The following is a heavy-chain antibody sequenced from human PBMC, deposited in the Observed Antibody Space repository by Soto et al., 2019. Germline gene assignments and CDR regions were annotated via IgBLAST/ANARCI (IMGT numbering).Heavy chain of an antibody. CDR3: AKDKVGYCSNVNCHIFDF. D-gene: IGHD2-8*01. Sequence: QVQLMESGGDVVQPGRSLRLSCAASGFSFSTYGMHWVRQAPGKGLEWVALISHDGSNKQYAESVKGRFTISRDNSKNTGHLQMSSLRTGDAAVYYGAKDKVGYCSNVNCHIFDFWGKGTQVTVPS. CDR2: ISHDGSNK. CDR1: GFSFSTYG. V-gene: IGHV3-30*18. J-gene: IGHJ4*02.